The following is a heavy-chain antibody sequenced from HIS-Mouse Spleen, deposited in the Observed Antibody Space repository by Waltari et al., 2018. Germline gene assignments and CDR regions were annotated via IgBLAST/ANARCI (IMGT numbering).Heavy chain of an antibody. CDR1: GGSISSSSYY. J-gene: IGHJ4*02. Sequence: QLQLQESGPGLVKPSETLSLTCTVSGGSISSSSYYWGWIRQPPGKGLEWIGSIYYSGSTYYNPALKSRVTISVDTSKNQFSLKLSSVTAADTAVYYCARRNYDSSGYSDYWGQGTLVTVSS. D-gene: IGHD3-22*01. V-gene: IGHV4-39*01. CDR2: IYYSGST. CDR3: ARRNYDSSGYSDY.